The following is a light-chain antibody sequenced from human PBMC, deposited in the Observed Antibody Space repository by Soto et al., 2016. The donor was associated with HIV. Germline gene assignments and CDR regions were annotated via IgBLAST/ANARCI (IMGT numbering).Light chain of an antibody. J-gene: IGKJ3*01. CDR1: QYISTY. CDR2: AAS. V-gene: IGKV1-8*01. CDR3: QQYYSYSFT. Sequence: AIRMTQSPSSLSASIGQRVTVTCRASQYISTYLAWYQQKPGKAPRLLIYAASNLQSGVPSRFSGSGSGTDFTLTISNLQSEDFATYYCQQYYSYSFTFGPGTKVDL.